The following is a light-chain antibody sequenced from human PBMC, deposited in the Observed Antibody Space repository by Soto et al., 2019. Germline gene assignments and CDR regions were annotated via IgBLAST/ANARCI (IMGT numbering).Light chain of an antibody. CDR3: SSYAGSTTHYV. J-gene: IGLJ1*01. CDR1: SSDVGGYNY. V-gene: IGLV2-14*01. CDR2: DVS. Sequence: QSALTQPASVSGSPGQSITISCTGTSSDVGGYNYVSWYQQHPGTAPKLMIYDVSNRPSGVSNRFSGSKSGNTASLTISGLQAEDEADYYCSSYAGSTTHYVFGTGTKVTVL.